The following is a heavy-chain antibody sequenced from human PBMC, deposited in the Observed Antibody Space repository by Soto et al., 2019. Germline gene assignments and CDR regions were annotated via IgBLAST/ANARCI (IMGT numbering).Heavy chain of an antibody. Sequence: SVKVSCKASGGTFSSYAISWVRQAPGQGLEWMGGIIPIFGTANYAQKFQGRVTITADKSTSTAYMELSSLRSEDTAVYYCARDSSGYYDFDYWGQGTLVTVSS. J-gene: IGHJ4*02. CDR1: GGTFSSYA. V-gene: IGHV1-69*06. D-gene: IGHD3-22*01. CDR2: IIPIFGTA. CDR3: ARDSSGYYDFDY.